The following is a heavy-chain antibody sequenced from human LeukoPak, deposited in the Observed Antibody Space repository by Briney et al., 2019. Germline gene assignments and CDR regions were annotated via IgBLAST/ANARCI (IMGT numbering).Heavy chain of an antibody. CDR3: AREQVAYFDY. J-gene: IGHJ4*02. CDR2: IYTSGGT. D-gene: IGHD5-12*01. CDR1: GGSISSGSYY. V-gene: IGHV4-61*02. Sequence: SETLSLTCTVSGGSISSGSYYWSWIRQPAGKGLEWIWRIYTSGGTNYNPSLKSRVTISADTSKNQFSLKLTSVTAADTAVYYCAREQVAYFDYWGQGTLVTVSS.